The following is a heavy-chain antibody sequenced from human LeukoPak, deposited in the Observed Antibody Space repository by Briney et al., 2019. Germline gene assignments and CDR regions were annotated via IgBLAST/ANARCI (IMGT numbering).Heavy chain of an antibody. J-gene: IGHJ4*02. CDR2: INQDGSEK. Sequence: GGSLRLSCAASGFTFSNAWMSWVRQAPGKGLEWVANINQDGSEKYYVDSVKGRFTISRDNAKNSLYLQVNSLRAEDTAVYYCVRDHPAAGLIFDYWGQGTLVTVSS. D-gene: IGHD6-13*01. CDR3: VRDHPAAGLIFDY. V-gene: IGHV3-7*03. CDR1: GFTFSNAW.